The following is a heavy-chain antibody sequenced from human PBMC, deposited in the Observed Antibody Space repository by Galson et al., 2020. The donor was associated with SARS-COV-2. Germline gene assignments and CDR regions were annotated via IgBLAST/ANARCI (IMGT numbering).Heavy chain of an antibody. CDR2: FDPEDGET. J-gene: IGHJ4*02. CDR1: GYTLTELS. D-gene: IGHD6-19*01. CDR3: ATGPWYSSGWRG. Sequence: ASVKVSCKVSGYTLTELSMHWVRQAPGKGLEWMGGFDPEDGETIYAQKFQGRVTMTEDTSTDTAYMELSSLRSEDTAVYYCATGPWYSSGWRGWGQGTLVTVSS. V-gene: IGHV1-24*01.